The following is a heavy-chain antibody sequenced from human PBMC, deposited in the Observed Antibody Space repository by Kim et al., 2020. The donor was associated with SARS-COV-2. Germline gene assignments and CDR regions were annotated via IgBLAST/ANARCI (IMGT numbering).Heavy chain of an antibody. V-gene: IGHV4-34*01. D-gene: IGHD3-10*01. CDR3: ARVGTMVRGVITHSYFDY. Sequence: KSRVTISVDTSKNQFSLKLSSVTAADTAVYYCARVGTMVRGVITHSYFDYWGQGTLVTVSS. J-gene: IGHJ4*02.